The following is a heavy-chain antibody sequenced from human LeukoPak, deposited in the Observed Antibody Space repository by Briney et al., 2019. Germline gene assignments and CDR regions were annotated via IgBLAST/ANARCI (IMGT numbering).Heavy chain of an antibody. Sequence: PSETLFLTCTVSGGSVSSSSYYWGWIRQPPGKGLEWIGSIYYSGSTYYNPSLKSRVTISVDTSKNQFSLKLSSVTAADTAVYYCAREAQQQLGPNFDYWGQGTLVTVSS. CDR3: AREAQQQLGPNFDY. D-gene: IGHD6-13*01. J-gene: IGHJ4*02. CDR2: IYYSGST. V-gene: IGHV4-39*02. CDR1: GGSVSSSSYY.